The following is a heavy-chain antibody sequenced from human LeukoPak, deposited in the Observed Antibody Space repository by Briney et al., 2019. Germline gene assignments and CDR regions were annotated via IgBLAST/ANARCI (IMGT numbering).Heavy chain of an antibody. D-gene: IGHD3-22*01. Sequence: GGSLRLSCAASGFTFSNVWMSWVRQAPGKGLEWVGRIKTNAVGATTDYAAPVKGRFTISRDDSKNSMFPQMNSLKTEDTAAYYCTTVTYDSSGFDFWGQGTLVTVSS. CDR1: GFTFSNVW. V-gene: IGHV3-15*01. CDR2: IKTNAVGATT. J-gene: IGHJ4*02. CDR3: TTVTYDSSGFDF.